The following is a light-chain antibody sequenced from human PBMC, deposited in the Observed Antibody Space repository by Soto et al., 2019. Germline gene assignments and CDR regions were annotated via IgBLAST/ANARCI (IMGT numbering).Light chain of an antibody. CDR2: GAA. CDR1: QSVSNSY. Sequence: EIVLTQSPGTLSLSPGERATLSCRASQSVSNSYLAWYQQKPGQAPRLLIYGAATRATGIPDRFSGSGFGTDFILTISRLEPEDFAVYYCQQYGSSPPITFGQGTRLEIK. CDR3: QQYGSSPPIT. J-gene: IGKJ5*01. V-gene: IGKV3-20*01.